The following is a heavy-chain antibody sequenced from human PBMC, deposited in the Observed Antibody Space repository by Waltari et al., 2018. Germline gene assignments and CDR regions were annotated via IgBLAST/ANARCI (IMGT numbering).Heavy chain of an antibody. D-gene: IGHD2-21*02. CDR1: GGSVSSGTYY. V-gene: IGHV4-61*01. J-gene: IGHJ4*02. CDR3: VRDYTYCGGDCYPE. Sequence: QVQLQESGPGLVKPSETLSLTCTVSGGSVSSGTYYWSWIRQPPGKGLEWIGYIYYSGSTNYNPSLKSRVTISIDTSKNQFSLKLSSVTAADTAVYYCVRDYTYCGGDCYPEWGQGTLVTVSS. CDR2: IYYSGST.